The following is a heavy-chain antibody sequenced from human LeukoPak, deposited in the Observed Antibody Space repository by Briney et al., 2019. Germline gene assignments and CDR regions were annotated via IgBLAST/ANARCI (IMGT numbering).Heavy chain of an antibody. Sequence: SQTLSLTCTVSGGSISSGSYYWSWIRQPAGKGLEWIGRIYTSGSTNYNPSLKSRVTISVDTSKNQFSLKLSSVTAADTAVYYCAREKVVTPYYYYYYMDVWGKGTTVTVSS. CDR1: GGSISSGSYY. CDR2: IYTSGST. V-gene: IGHV4-61*02. J-gene: IGHJ6*03. CDR3: AREKVVTPYYYYYYMDV. D-gene: IGHD4-23*01.